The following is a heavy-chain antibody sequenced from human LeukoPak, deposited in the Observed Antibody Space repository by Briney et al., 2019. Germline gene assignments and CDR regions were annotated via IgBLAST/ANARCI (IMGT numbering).Heavy chain of an antibody. V-gene: IGHV3-23*01. CDR2: ISGSGGRT. CDR1: GLTFSSYA. D-gene: IGHD4-17*01. CDR3: AKLYGDYYYYYMDV. J-gene: IGHJ6*03. Sequence: PGGSLTLSCAASGLTFSSYAMSWVRQAPGKGREWVSAISGSGGRTYYAEYVKCRITIYSDNSKNTLYLQMNSLRAEDTAVYYCAKLYGDYYYYYMDVWGRGTTVTVSS.